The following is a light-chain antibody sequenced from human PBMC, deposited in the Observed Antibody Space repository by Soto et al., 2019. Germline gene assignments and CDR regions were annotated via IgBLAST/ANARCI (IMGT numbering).Light chain of an antibody. CDR1: QRISDW. Sequence: DIQMTQYPSTLSASVGDRVTITCRASQRISDWLAWYQQRSGKAPKLLIYKASSLQSGVPPRFSGSGSGTEFTLTISSLQPDYFATYYCQQDNRFPYTFGQGTKLEIK. V-gene: IGKV1-5*03. CDR3: QQDNRFPYT. CDR2: KAS. J-gene: IGKJ2*01.